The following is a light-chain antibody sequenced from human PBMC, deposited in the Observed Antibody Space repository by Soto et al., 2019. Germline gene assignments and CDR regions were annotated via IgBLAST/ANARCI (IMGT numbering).Light chain of an antibody. V-gene: IGKV1-39*01. Sequence: DIQMTQSPSSLSASVGDRVTITCRASQSMSNNLNWYQQKPGKAPKIVIYAASSLQSGVPSRFSGSGSGTDFTLTISNLQPEDFATYYCQQSYTTPWTFGQGTKVEIK. J-gene: IGKJ1*01. CDR1: QSMSNN. CDR3: QQSYTTPWT. CDR2: AAS.